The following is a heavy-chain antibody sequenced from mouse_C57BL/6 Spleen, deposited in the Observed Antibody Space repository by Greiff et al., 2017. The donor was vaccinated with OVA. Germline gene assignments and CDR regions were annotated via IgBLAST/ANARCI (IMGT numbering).Heavy chain of an antibody. CDR1: GYAFSSSW. CDR3: ARGGSGYAMDY. V-gene: IGHV1-82*01. D-gene: IGHD3-2*02. Sequence: VQLQQSGPELVKPGASVKISCKASGYAFSSSWMNWVKQRPGKGLEWIGRIYPGDGATNYNGKFKGKATLTADKSSSTAYLQLSSLTSEDSAVYFCARGGSGYAMDYWGQGTSVTVSS. CDR2: IYPGDGAT. J-gene: IGHJ4*01.